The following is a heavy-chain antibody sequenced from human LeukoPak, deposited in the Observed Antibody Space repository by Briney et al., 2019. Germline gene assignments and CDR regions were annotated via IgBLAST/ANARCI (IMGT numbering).Heavy chain of an antibody. J-gene: IGHJ2*01. V-gene: IGHV4-59*01. D-gene: IGHD1-26*01. CDR1: GGSISSYY. Sequence: SETLSLTCTVSGGSISSYYWSWIRQPPGEGLEWIGYIYYSGSTNYNPSLKSRVTISVDTSKNQFSLKLSSVTAADTAVYYCASLSGSYKYWYFDLWGRGTLVTVSS. CDR2: IYYSGST. CDR3: ASLSGSYKYWYFDL.